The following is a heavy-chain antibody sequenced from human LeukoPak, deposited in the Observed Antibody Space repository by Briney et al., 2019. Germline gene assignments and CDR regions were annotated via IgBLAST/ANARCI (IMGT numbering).Heavy chain of an antibody. V-gene: IGHV4-34*01. J-gene: IGHJ3*02. Sequence: SETLSLTCAVYGGSFSGYYWSWIRQPPGKGLEWIGEINHSGSTNYNPSLKSRVTISVDTSKNQFSLKLSSVTAADTAVYYCARPRKNGDYVGVAFDIWGQGTMVTVSS. CDR3: ARPRKNGDYVGVAFDI. CDR1: GGSFSGYY. D-gene: IGHD4-17*01. CDR2: INHSGST.